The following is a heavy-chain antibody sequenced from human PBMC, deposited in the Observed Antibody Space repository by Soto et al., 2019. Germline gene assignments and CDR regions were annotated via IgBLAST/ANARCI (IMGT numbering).Heavy chain of an antibody. CDR3: AAVSDYYDSSGYYYVRYFDL. V-gene: IGHV1-69*06. Sequence: GASVKVSCKASGGTFSSYAISWVRQAPGQGLEWMGGIIPIFGTANYAQKFQGRVTITADKSTSTAYMGLSSLRSEDTAVYYCAAVSDYYDSSGYYYVRYFDLWGRGTLVTVSS. CDR2: IIPIFGTA. J-gene: IGHJ2*01. D-gene: IGHD3-22*01. CDR1: GGTFSSYA.